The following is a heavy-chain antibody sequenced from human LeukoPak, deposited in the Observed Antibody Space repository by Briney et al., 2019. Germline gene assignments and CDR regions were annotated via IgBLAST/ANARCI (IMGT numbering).Heavy chain of an antibody. V-gene: IGHV3-11*05. CDR2: ISSSGAYR. D-gene: IGHD6-19*01. J-gene: IGHJ3*02. CDR1: GFTFSGYY. CDR3: AREITVAGKEGAFDI. Sequence: GGSLRLSCAASGFTFSGYYMSWIRQAPGKGLEWVSYISSSGAYRNHADSVKGRFTISRDNAKNSLYLQMNSLRAEDTAIYYCAREITVAGKEGAFDIWGPGTMLTVSS.